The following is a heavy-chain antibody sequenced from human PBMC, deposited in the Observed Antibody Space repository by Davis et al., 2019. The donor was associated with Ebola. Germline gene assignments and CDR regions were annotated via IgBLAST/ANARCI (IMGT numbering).Heavy chain of an antibody. V-gene: IGHV3-21*01. Sequence: PGGSLRLSCAATGFTFSSNSMNWVRQAPGKGLEWVSSITSNSGRTSYAESVKGRFTISRDNSKNTLSLQMNSLRAEDTAVYYCAKGDNSGWYGFDYWGQGTLVTVSS. D-gene: IGHD6-19*01. CDR2: ITSNSGRT. J-gene: IGHJ4*02. CDR1: GFTFSSNS. CDR3: AKGDNSGWYGFDY.